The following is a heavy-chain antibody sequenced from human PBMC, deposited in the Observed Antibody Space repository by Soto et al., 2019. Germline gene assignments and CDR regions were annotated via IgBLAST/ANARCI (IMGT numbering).Heavy chain of an antibody. CDR1: GYTFTGYY. CDR3: ARAGATYYDFWSGPYYYYGMDV. V-gene: IGHV1-2*04. D-gene: IGHD3-3*01. CDR2: INPNSGGT. J-gene: IGHJ6*02. Sequence: ASVKVSCKASGYTFTGYYMHWVRQAPGQGLEWMGWINPNSGGTNYAQKFQGWVTMTRDTSISTAYMELSRLRSDDTAVYYCARAGATYYDFWSGPYYYYGMDVWGQGTTVIVSS.